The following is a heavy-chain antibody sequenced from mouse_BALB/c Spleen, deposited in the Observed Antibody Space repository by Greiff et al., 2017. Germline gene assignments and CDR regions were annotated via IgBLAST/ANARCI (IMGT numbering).Heavy chain of an antibody. Sequence: DVKLQESGPGLVKPSQSLSLTCTVTGYSITSDYAWSWIRQFPGNKLEWMGYISYSGSTSYNPSLKSRISITRDTSKNQFFLQLNSVTTEDTATYYCARGGDYDRFAYWGQGTLVTVSA. CDR3: ARGGDYDRFAY. CDR1: GYSITSDYA. D-gene: IGHD2-4*01. CDR2: ISYSGST. V-gene: IGHV3-2*02. J-gene: IGHJ3*01.